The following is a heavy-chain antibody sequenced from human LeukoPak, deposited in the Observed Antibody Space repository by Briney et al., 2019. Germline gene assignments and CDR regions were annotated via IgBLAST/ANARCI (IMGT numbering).Heavy chain of an antibody. CDR1: GFTFSSYS. CDR2: ISSSSSYI. J-gene: IGHJ4*02. CDR3: ARHALSDILTGYSDY. Sequence: SWGSLRLTCAASGFTFSSYSMNWVSQAPGKGLEWVSSISSSSSYIYYADSVKGRFTISRDNAKNSLYLQMNSLRAEDTAVYFCARHALSDILTGYSDYWGQGTLVTVSS. V-gene: IGHV3-21*01. D-gene: IGHD3-9*01.